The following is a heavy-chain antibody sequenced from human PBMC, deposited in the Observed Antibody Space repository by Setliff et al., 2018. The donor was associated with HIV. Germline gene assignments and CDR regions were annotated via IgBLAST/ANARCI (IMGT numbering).Heavy chain of an antibody. CDR3: ARARTGWYNFDY. CDR1: GFTFSKHW. V-gene: IGHV3-74*03. D-gene: IGHD6-19*01. Sequence: GGSLRLSCQTSGFTFSKHWMHWVRQAPGKGLVWVSRMNSDGSTTTYADSVKGRFTISRDQAKNSLYLQMNSLRAEDTGVYYCARARTGWYNFDYWGQGTPVTVSS. CDR2: MNSDGSTT. J-gene: IGHJ4*02.